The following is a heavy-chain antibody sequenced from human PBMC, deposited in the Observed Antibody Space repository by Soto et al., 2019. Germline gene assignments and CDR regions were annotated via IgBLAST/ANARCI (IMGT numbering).Heavy chain of an antibody. CDR3: TTDSRGGYSFDY. D-gene: IGHD1-26*01. J-gene: IGHJ4*02. CDR1: GFTVRTNY. V-gene: IGHV3-66*01. CDR2: SYTGGGT. Sequence: GGCLRLSCAASGFTVRTNYMSWVRQAPGKGLEWVSISYTGGGTSYADSVKGRFTISRDNSRDTLYLQMNSLRAEDTPVYYCTTDSRGGYSFDYWGQGTLVTVS.